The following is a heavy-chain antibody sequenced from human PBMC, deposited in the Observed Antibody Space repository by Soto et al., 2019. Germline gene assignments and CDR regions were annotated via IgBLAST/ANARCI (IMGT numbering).Heavy chain of an antibody. CDR1: GFTYSGYA. Sequence: EVQLLESGGGLVQPGGSLRLSCAASGFTYSGYAMSWVRQAPGRGLERVSSISASGGNTYYADSVKGRFTISRDNSKNTLYLHMNSLSVEDTAIYYCAKDRSSAGTTVRFDPWGQGTLVTVSS. J-gene: IGHJ5*02. CDR2: ISASGGNT. D-gene: IGHD1-1*01. CDR3: AKDRSSAGTTVRFDP. V-gene: IGHV3-23*01.